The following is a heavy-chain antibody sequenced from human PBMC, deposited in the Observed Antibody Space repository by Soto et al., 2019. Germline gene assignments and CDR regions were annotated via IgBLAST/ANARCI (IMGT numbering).Heavy chain of an antibody. Sequence: SETLSLTCAVYGGSFSGYYWTWIRQPPGTGLERIGEINNSGSTNYNPSIKSRVTISVDTSKNQFSLKLTSVIVLVSAVYYCARDKITGLFDYWGQGTLVTVSS. J-gene: IGHJ4*02. CDR1: GGSFSGYY. D-gene: IGHD2-8*02. CDR2: INNSGST. V-gene: IGHV4-34*01. CDR3: ARDKITGLFDY.